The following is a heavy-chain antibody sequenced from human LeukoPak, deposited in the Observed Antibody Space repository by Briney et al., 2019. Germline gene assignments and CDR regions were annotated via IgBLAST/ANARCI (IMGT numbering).Heavy chain of an antibody. CDR3: ARAPRD. CDR2: INHSGST. Sequence: PSETLSLTCAVYGVSFSGYYWSWIRQPPGKGLEWIWEINHSGSTNYNPSLKSRVTISVDTSKNQFSLKLSSVTAADTAVYYCARAPRDWGQGTLVTVSS. V-gene: IGHV4-34*01. J-gene: IGHJ4*02. CDR1: GVSFSGYY.